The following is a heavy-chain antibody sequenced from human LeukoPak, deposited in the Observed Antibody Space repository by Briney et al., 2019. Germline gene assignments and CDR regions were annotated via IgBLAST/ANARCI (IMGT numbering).Heavy chain of an antibody. CDR3: ARGPWELSIYFDY. CDR1: GYTFTGYY. J-gene: IGHJ4*02. CDR2: INPNSGGT. Sequence: ASVKVSCKASGYTFTGYYMHWVRQAPGQGLEWMGWINPNSGGTNYAQKFQGRVTMTRYTSISTAYMELSRLRSDDTAVYYCARGPWELSIYFDYWGQGTLVTVSS. V-gene: IGHV1-2*02. D-gene: IGHD1-26*01.